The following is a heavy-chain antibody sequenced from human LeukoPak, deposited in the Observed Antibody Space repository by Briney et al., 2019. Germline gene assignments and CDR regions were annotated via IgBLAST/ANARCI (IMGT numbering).Heavy chain of an antibody. CDR1: GFTFTIFG. CDR2: IDARSGIT. D-gene: IGHD3-9*01. V-gene: IGHV3-48*01. J-gene: IGHJ4*02. CDR3: ARILTGYDAFDY. Sequence: GGSLRLSCAASGFTFTIFGLNWVRQAPGKVPEWVSYIDARSGITYYADSVQGRFTISRDNAQESVFLQMNNLRAEDTAVYYCARILTGYDAFDYWGQGTLVTVSS.